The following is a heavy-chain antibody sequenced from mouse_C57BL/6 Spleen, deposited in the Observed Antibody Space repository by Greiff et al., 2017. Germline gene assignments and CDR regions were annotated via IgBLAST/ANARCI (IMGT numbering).Heavy chain of an antibody. D-gene: IGHD1-1*01. J-gene: IGHJ4*01. V-gene: IGHV1-19*01. Sequence: VQLKQSGPVLVKPGASVKMSCKASGYTFTDYYMNWVKQSHGKSLEWIGVINPYNGGTSYNQKFKGKATLTVDKSSSTAYMELNSLTSEDSAVYYCAIYYYGSSHYAMDYWGQGTSVTVSS. CDR3: AIYYYGSSHYAMDY. CDR2: INPYNGGT. CDR1: GYTFTDYY.